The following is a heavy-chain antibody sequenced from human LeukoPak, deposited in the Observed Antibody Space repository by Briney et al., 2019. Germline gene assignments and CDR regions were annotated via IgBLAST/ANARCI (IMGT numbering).Heavy chain of an antibody. CDR3: ARHEGNYCSSISCYDY. J-gene: IGHJ4*02. V-gene: IGHV5-51*01. CDR1: GYSYTPYW. Sequence: GESLKISCTSSGYSYTPYWIGWVRQMPGKGLEWMGLIYPGDSDTRYSPSFQGQVTISADKSINTAYLQWSSLKASDTAIFYCARHEGNYCSSISCYDYWGQGTLVTVSS. CDR2: IYPGDSDT. D-gene: IGHD2-2*01.